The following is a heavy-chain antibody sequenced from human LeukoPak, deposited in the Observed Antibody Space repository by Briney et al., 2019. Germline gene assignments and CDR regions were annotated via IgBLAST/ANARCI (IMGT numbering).Heavy chain of an antibody. V-gene: IGHV4-59*12. CDR2: IYYSGST. CDR1: GGSISSYY. D-gene: IGHD3-10*01. Sequence: SETLSLTCTVSGGSISSYYWSWIRQPPGKGLEWIGYIYYSGSTNYNPSLKSRVTISVDTSKNQFSLKLSSVTAADTAVYYCARGFRLGDAFDIWGQGTMVTVSS. J-gene: IGHJ3*02. CDR3: ARGFRLGDAFDI.